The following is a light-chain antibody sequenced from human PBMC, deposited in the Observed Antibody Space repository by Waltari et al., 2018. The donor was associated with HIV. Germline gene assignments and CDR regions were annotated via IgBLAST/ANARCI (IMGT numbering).Light chain of an antibody. CDR1: QSVRSAS. V-gene: IGKV3-20*01. Sequence: EIVLTQSPDTLSVSPGERATLSCRASQSVRSASLAWYQHKPGQAPRLLIYGASSRAPGSPDRFSGSGAVTDFILTISRLEPEDCAVYYCQQYAASPLTFGGGTKVEIK. CDR3: QQYAASPLT. J-gene: IGKJ4*01. CDR2: GAS.